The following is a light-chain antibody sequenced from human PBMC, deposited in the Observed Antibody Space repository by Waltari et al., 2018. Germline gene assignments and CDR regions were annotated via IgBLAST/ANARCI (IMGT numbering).Light chain of an antibody. CDR3: QQYNNWPPT. V-gene: IGKV3-15*01. J-gene: IGKJ1*01. CDR2: AAS. Sequence: EIVMTQSPATLSVSPGERATLSCRASQSVSSNLAWYQQKPGQAPRLLIYAASTRATGIPARFSGGGSGTEFTLTISSLQAEDFAVYYCQQYNNWPPTFGQGTKVEIK. CDR1: QSVSSN.